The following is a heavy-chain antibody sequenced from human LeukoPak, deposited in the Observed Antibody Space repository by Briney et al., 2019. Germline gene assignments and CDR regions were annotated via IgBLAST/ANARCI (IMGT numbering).Heavy chain of an antibody. Sequence: GGSLRLSCSASGFAFGIYALNWFRHTPGKGLEWLSYISSTNAIYYADSVKGRFTISRDNSRNTLFLQMSSLRADDTAVYYCAKVDIRGERSGLPFLKWFDPWGQGTLVTVSS. CDR3: AKVDIRGERSGLPFLKWFDP. CDR2: ISSTNAI. J-gene: IGHJ5*02. V-gene: IGHV3-48*01. D-gene: IGHD5-12*01. CDR1: GFAFGIYA.